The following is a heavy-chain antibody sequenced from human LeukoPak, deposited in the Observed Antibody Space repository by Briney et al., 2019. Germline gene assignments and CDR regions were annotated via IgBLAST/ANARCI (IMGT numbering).Heavy chain of an antibody. CDR2: IRSNGETV. D-gene: IGHD1-1*01. Sequence: GGSLRLSCAASGFTFSRIDMSWVRQAPGKGLEWVSAIRSNGETVYNADSVKGRFTFSREYSRQTLFLQMSSLRGEDTATYYCAKEQELDDGVCDSWGQGTLVTVSS. J-gene: IGHJ4*02. CDR1: GFTFSRID. V-gene: IGHV3-23*01. CDR3: AKEQELDDGVCDS.